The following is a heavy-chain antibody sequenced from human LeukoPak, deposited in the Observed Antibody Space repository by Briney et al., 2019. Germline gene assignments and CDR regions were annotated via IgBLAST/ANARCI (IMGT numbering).Heavy chain of an antibody. J-gene: IGHJ4*02. CDR2: LYYSGST. D-gene: IGHD6-19*01. V-gene: IGHV4-59*01. CDR3: ARDGTGIAVAGTFDY. Sequence: PSETLSLTCTVSGGSISSYYWSWIRQPPGKGLEWIGYLYYSGSTNYNPSLKSRVTISVDTSKNQFSLKLTSVTAADTAGYYCARDGTGIAVAGTFDYWGQGTLVTVSS. CDR1: GGSISSYY.